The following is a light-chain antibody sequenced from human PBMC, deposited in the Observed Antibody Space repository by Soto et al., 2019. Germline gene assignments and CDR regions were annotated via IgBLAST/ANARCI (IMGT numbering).Light chain of an antibody. J-gene: IGKJ1*01. V-gene: IGKV3-20*01. CDR3: HQYGTTPWT. CDR2: AAS. Sequence: EIVLTQSPGTLSLSPGERATLSCRASQSVANNFLAWYQQKPGQAPRLLIFAASKRASDIPARFSGSGYGSDFTLPITRLGPADFAVYYCHQYGTTPWTFGQGTKVKIK. CDR1: QSVANNF.